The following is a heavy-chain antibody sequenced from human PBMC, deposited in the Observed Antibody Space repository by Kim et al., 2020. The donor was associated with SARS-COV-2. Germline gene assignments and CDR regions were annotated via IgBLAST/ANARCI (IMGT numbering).Heavy chain of an antibody. J-gene: IGHJ4*02. Sequence: YNPSLKRRVPIPVDTSKNQFSLKLSSVTAADPAVYYCARLSSGYYGHFDYWGQGTLVTVSS. CDR3: ARLSSGYYGHFDY. V-gene: IGHV4-31*02. D-gene: IGHD3-22*01.